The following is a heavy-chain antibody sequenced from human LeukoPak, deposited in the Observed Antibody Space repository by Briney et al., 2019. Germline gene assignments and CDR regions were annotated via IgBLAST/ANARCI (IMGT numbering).Heavy chain of an antibody. V-gene: IGHV4-30-4*01. Sequence: PSETLSLTCTVSGGSISRGDYYWSWIRQPPGKGLEWIGYIYYSGSTYYNPSLKSRVTISVDTSKNQFSLKLSSVTAADTAVYYCARDGIVVPAAGDFYYGMDVWGKGTTVTVSS. CDR2: IYYSGST. CDR1: GGSISRGDYY. CDR3: ARDGIVVPAAGDFYYGMDV. J-gene: IGHJ6*04. D-gene: IGHD2-2*01.